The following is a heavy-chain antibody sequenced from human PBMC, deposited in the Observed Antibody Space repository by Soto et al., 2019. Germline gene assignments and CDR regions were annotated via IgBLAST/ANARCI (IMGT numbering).Heavy chain of an antibody. CDR3: ARLDSSGYHLEDC. CDR2: IYPGDSET. Sequence: PGESLKISCKGSGYSFTSYWIGWVRQMPGKGLEWMGTIYPGDSETTYSPSFQGQVTISADKSIRTAHLQWTSLKASDTAMDYCARLDSSGYHLEDCWGQGPLVTVAS. V-gene: IGHV5-51*01. D-gene: IGHD3-22*01. CDR1: GYSFTSYW. J-gene: IGHJ4*02.